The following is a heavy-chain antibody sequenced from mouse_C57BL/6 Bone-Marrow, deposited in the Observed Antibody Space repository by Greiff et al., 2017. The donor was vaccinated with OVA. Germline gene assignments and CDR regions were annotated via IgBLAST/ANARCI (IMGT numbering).Heavy chain of an antibody. D-gene: IGHD2-3*01. CDR2: ISDGGSYT. CDR1: GFTFSSYA. V-gene: IGHV5-4*01. J-gene: IGHJ3*01. CDR3: ARDCRWLLTFAY. Sequence: EVQVVESGGGLVKPGGSLKLSCAASGFTFSSYAMSWVRQTPEKRLEWVATISDGGSYTYYPDNVKGRFTISRDNAKNNLYLQMSHLKSEDTAMYYCARDCRWLLTFAYWGQGTLVTVSA.